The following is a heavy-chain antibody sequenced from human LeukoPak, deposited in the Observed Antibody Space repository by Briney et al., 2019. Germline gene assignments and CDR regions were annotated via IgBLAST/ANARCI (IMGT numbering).Heavy chain of an antibody. V-gene: IGHV3-53*01. D-gene: IGHD6-13*01. CDR2: IYSGGST. CDR1: GFTVSSNY. Sequence: GGSLRLSCAASGFTVSSNYMSWVRQAPGKGLEWVSVIYSGGSTYYADSVKGRFTISRDNSKNTLYLRMNSLRAEDTAVYYCARGLAAAGTGVDYWGQGTLVTVSS. CDR3: ARGLAAAGTGVDY. J-gene: IGHJ4*02.